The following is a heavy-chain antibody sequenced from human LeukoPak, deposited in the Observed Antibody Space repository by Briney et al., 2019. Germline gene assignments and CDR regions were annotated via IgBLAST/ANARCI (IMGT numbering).Heavy chain of an antibody. CDR2: ISSDGRTT. V-gene: IGHV3-30*18. CDR1: GFTFSSYG. Sequence: GGSLRLSCAASGFTFSSYGIHWVRQAPGMGLEWVAVISSDGRTTYYADSVKGRFVISRDNSKNTLYVQMNSPRAEDTAVYYCAKEGAVAGSMWFDYWGQGTLVTVSS. D-gene: IGHD6-19*01. J-gene: IGHJ4*02. CDR3: AKEGAVAGSMWFDY.